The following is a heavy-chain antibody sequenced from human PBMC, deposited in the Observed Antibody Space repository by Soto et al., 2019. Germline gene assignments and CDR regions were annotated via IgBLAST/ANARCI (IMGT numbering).Heavy chain of an antibody. V-gene: IGHV4-30-4*01. J-gene: IGHJ6*02. CDR1: DSSISSGDYY. CDR2: IYYSGST. D-gene: IGHD4-17*01. CDR3: ARLGPTTVPTSYFTGNYNGMDV. Sequence: PSWTLRLTGAVCDSSISSGDYYWSWIRQPPGKGLEWIGYIYYSGSTYYNPSLRSRLTISVDTSKNQFSLKLSSVTAADTAVYCCARLGPTTVPTSYFTGNYNGMDVWGQGTTVTVSS.